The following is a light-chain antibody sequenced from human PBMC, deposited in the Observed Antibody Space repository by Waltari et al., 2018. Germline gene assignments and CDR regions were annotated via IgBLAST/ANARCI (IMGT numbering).Light chain of an antibody. V-gene: IGLV3-1*01. J-gene: IGLJ3*02. CDR3: QALGTGAWV. Sequence: WYQQKPGHSPLLVIYQDTKRPSEIPERFSGSKSANAATLTITGTQAVDEADYYCQALGTGAWVFGGGTKLTVL. CDR2: QDT.